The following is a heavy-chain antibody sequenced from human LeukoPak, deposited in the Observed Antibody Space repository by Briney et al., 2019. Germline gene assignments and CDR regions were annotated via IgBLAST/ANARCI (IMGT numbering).Heavy chain of an antibody. V-gene: IGHV1-2*02. CDR1: GYTFTGYY. CDR3: ARDRADFLPAYYMDV. CDR2: INPNTGGT. J-gene: IGHJ6*03. Sequence: ASVKVSCKASGYTFTGYYMHWVRQAPGQGLEWMGWINPNTGGTNYAQNFQGRVTMTRDTSINTAYMELSRLRSDNTAVYYCARDRADFLPAYYMDVWGKGTTVTVSS. D-gene: IGHD3-3*01.